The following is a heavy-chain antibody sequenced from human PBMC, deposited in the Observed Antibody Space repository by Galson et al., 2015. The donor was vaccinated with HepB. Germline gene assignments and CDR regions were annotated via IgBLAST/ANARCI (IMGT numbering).Heavy chain of an antibody. CDR2: INPNSGGT. Sequence: SVKVSCKASGYTFTGYYMHWVRQAPGQGLEWMGWINPNSGGTNYAQKFQGWVTMTRDTSISTAYMELSRLRSDDTAVYYCARAPGSEWELPYFDYWGQGTLVTVSS. D-gene: IGHD1-26*01. J-gene: IGHJ4*02. CDR1: GYTFTGYY. CDR3: ARAPGSEWELPYFDY. V-gene: IGHV1-2*04.